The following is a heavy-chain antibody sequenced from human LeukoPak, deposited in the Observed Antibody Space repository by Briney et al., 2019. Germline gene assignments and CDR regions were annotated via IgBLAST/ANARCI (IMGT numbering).Heavy chain of an antibody. Sequence: SETLSLTCSVSDGSINSYYWNWIRRPPGKGLEWIGYIYYSGNTNYSPSLKSRVTMSVDTSKNLFSLKVSSVTAADTAVYYCARGRSNYYGMDVWGQGTTVTVSS. V-gene: IGHV4-59*01. D-gene: IGHD1-26*01. J-gene: IGHJ6*02. CDR2: IYYSGNT. CDR3: ARGRSNYYGMDV. CDR1: DGSINSYY.